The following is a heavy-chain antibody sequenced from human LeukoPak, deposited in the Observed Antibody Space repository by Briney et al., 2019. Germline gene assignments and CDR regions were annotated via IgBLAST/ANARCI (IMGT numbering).Heavy chain of an antibody. CDR3: ASGYYGSGSRDYYYYMDV. CDR1: GYTFTSYG. V-gene: IGHV1-18*01. CDR2: ISAYNGNT. D-gene: IGHD3-10*01. Sequence: GASVKVSCKASGYTFTSYGISWVRQVPGQGLEWMGWISAYNGNTNYAQKLQGRVTMTTDTSTSTAYMELRSLRSDDTAVYYCASGYYGSGSRDYYYYMDVWGKGTTVTVSS. J-gene: IGHJ6*03.